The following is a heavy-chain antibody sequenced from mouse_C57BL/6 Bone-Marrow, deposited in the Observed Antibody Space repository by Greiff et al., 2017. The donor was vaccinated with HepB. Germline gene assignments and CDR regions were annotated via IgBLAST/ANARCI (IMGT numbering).Heavy chain of an antibody. D-gene: IGHD1-1*01. CDR1: GYTFTSYW. V-gene: IGHV1-5*01. CDR2: IYPGNSDT. CDR3: TSYYGSSPAWFAY. J-gene: IGHJ3*01. Sequence: DVKLQESGTVLARPGASVKMSCKTSGYTFTSYWMHWVKQRPGQGLEWIGAIYPGNSDTSSNQKFKGKAKLTAVTSASTAYMELSSLTNEDSAVYYCTSYYGSSPAWFAYWGQGTLVTVSA.